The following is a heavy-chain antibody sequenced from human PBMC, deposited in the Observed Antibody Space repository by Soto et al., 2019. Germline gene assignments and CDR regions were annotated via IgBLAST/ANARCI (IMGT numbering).Heavy chain of an antibody. CDR3: ARHSGYSSGWLDY. CDR2: ISYSGST. Sequence: SETLSLTCTVSGGSISSGDYYWSWIRQPPGKGLEWIGYISYSGSTNYNPSLKSRVTISVDTSKNQFSLKLSSVTAADTAVYYCARHSGYSSGWLDYWGQGTLVTVSS. CDR1: GGSISSGDYY. V-gene: IGHV4-61*08. J-gene: IGHJ4*02. D-gene: IGHD6-19*01.